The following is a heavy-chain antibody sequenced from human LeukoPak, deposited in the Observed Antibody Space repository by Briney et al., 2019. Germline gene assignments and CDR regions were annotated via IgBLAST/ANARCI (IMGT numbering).Heavy chain of an antibody. D-gene: IGHD5-12*01. CDR1: GFTFSDYY. CDR2: ISSSGSTI. J-gene: IGHJ4*02. Sequence: KRGGSMRLSCAASGFTFSDYYMSWIRQAPGKGLEWVSYISSSGSTIYYADSVKGRFTISRDNAKNSLYLQMNSLRAEDTAVYYCARQVGYSGYDFDYWGQGTLVTVSS. CDR3: ARQVGYSGYDFDY. V-gene: IGHV3-11*04.